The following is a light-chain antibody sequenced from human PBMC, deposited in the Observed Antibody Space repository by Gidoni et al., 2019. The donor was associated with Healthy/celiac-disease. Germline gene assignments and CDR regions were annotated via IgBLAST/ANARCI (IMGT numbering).Light chain of an antibody. CDR3: SSYTSSSTLDWV. CDR1: SSDVGGYNY. V-gene: IGLV2-14*01. CDR2: EVS. Sequence: QSALTPPASVSGSPGQSLPISCTGTSSDVGGYNYVSWYQQHPGKAPKLMIYEVSNRPSGGSNRFSGSKSGNTASLTISGLQAEDEADYYCSSYTSSSTLDWVFGGGTKLTVL. J-gene: IGLJ3*02.